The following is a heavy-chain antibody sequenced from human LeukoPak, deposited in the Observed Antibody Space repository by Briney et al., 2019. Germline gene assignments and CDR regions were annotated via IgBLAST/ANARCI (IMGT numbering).Heavy chain of an antibody. J-gene: IGHJ4*02. Sequence: GGSLRLSCAASGFTFSSYSMKWVRQAPGKGLEWVSSISSSSSYIDYADSVKGRFTISRDNAKNSLYLQMNSLRAEDTALYYCAKDNWAAAGSLDYWGQGTLVTVSS. CDR1: GFTFSSYS. CDR3: AKDNWAAAGSLDY. V-gene: IGHV3-21*04. CDR2: ISSSSSYI. D-gene: IGHD6-13*01.